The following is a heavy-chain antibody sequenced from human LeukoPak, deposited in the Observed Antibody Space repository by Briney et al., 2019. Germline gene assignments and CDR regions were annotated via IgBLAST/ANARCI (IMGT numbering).Heavy chain of an antibody. J-gene: IGHJ5*02. CDR3: ARGGYSYGRPNWFDP. CDR1: GYTFSDYY. D-gene: IGHD5-18*01. V-gene: IGHV1-2*02. CDR2: INPNSGDT. Sequence: ASVKVSCKTSGYTFSDYYIHWIRQAPGQGLEWVGWINPNSGDTDYAQKFQGRVTVTRDTSISAAYMELSSLRSEDTAVYYCARGGYSYGRPNWFDPWGQGTLVTVSS.